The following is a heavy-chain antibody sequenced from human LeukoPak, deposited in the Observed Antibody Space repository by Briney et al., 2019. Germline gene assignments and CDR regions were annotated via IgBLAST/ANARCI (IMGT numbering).Heavy chain of an antibody. CDR3: ARDLYSSGWPFDY. D-gene: IGHD6-19*01. CDR1: GYTLTSYD. Sequence: ASVKVSCKASGYTLTSYDISWVRQAPGQGLEWMGWISAYNGHTNYAQKLQGRVTMTTDTSTSTAYMELRSLTSDDTAVYYCARDLYSSGWPFDYWGQGTLVTVSS. J-gene: IGHJ4*02. CDR2: ISAYNGHT. V-gene: IGHV1-18*01.